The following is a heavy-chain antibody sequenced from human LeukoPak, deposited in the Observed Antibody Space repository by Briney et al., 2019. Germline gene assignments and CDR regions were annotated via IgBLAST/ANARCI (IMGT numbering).Heavy chain of an antibody. CDR3: VRLRRNSDTSGFYYYYDF. V-gene: IGHV3-21*01. J-gene: IGHJ4*02. CDR1: GDTLSGFS. D-gene: IGHD3-22*01. CDR2: ISVRINYI. Sequence: GGSLRPSCLPSGDTLSGFSINWARQAPGKGLEWFSSISVRINYIYYADSVRGRFRISRDDARDSLYLQMNSLRAEDTAVYYCVRLRRNSDTSGFYYYYDFWGQGTLVTVSS.